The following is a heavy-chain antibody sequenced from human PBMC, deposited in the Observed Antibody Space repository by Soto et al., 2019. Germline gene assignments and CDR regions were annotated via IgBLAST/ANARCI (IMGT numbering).Heavy chain of an antibody. J-gene: IGHJ4*02. CDR3: ARGAMANFDY. V-gene: IGHV1-69*13. D-gene: IGHD5-18*01. CDR1: GGTFGSHG. CDR2: FIAMLGTP. Sequence: GASVKVSCKASGGTFGSHGIAWVRQAPGQGLEWMGGFIAMLGTPTYAKKVQGRATITADESLTSSYLELRSLRSEDTAVYLCARGAMANFDYWGQGTVVTVS.